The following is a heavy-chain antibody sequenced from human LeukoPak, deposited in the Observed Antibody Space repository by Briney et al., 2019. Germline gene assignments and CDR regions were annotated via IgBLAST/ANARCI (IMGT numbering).Heavy chain of an antibody. CDR2: IDHSGST. CDR1: GGSFSGYY. V-gene: IGHV4-34*01. CDR3: ARARYCSSTSCPFDAFDI. J-gene: IGHJ3*02. Sequence: PSETLSLTCAVYGGSFSGYYWSWIRQPPGKGLEWIGEIDHSGSTNYNPSLKSRVTISVDTSKNQFSLKLSSVTAADTAVYYCARARYCSSTSCPFDAFDIWGQGTMVTVSS. D-gene: IGHD2-2*01.